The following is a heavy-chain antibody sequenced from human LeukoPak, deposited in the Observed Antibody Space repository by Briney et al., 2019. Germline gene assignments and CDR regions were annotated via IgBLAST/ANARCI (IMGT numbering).Heavy chain of an antibody. V-gene: IGHV1-2*02. CDR1: GYTFTGYY. Sequence: ASVKVSCTASGYTFTGYYMHWGRQAPGQGLEWMGWINPNSGGTNYGQKFQGRVTMTRDTSISTAYMELSRLRSDDTAVYYCARDPTANWGYSARFDPWGQGTLVTVSS. D-gene: IGHD7-27*01. J-gene: IGHJ5*02. CDR3: ARDPTANWGYSARFDP. CDR2: INPNSGGT.